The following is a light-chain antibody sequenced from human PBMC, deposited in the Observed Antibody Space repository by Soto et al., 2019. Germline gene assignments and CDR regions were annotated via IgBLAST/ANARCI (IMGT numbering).Light chain of an antibody. Sequence: AIRMTQSPSSLSASTGDRVTITCRASQGISSYLAWYQQKPGKAPKLLIYAASTLQSGVPSRFSGSGSGTDFTITISCLQSEYFATYYCQQSYNNPLTFGQGTKVEIK. CDR3: QQSYNNPLT. V-gene: IGKV1-8*01. CDR2: AAS. CDR1: QGISSY. J-gene: IGKJ1*01.